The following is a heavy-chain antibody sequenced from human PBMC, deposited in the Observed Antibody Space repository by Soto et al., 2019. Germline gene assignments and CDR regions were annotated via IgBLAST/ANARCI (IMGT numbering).Heavy chain of an antibody. D-gene: IGHD2-15*01. V-gene: IGHV3-33*01. Sequence: SLRLSCAASGFTFSSYGMHWVRQAPGKGLEWVAVIWYDGSNKYYADSVKGRFTISRDNSKNTLYLQMNSLRAKDTAVYYCARQKPGGCERWFDPWGQGTLVTVSS. J-gene: IGHJ5*02. CDR2: IWYDGSNK. CDR1: GFTFSSYG. CDR3: ARQKPGGCERWFDP.